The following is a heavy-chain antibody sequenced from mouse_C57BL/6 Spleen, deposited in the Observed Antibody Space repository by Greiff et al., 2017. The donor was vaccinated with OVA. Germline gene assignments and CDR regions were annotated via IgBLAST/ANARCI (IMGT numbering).Heavy chain of an antibody. V-gene: IGHV3-6*01. Sequence: LQESGPGLVKPSQSLSLTCSVTGYSITSGYYWNWIRQFPGNKLEWMGYISYDGSNNYNPSLKNRISITRDTSKNQFFLKLNSVTTEDTATYYCARSYGNYGYYYAMDYWGQGTSVTVSS. CDR3: ARSYGNYGYYYAMDY. CDR1: GYSITSGYY. J-gene: IGHJ4*01. CDR2: ISYDGSN. D-gene: IGHD2-1*01.